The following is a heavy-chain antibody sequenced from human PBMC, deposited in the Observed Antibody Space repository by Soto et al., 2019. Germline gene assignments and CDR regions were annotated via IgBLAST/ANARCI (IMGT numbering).Heavy chain of an antibody. J-gene: IGHJ4*02. V-gene: IGHV4-59*01. D-gene: IGHD5-12*01. CDR3: ARGPQRWLQFRTSYYFDY. Sequence: SETLSLTCTVSGGSISSYYWSWIRQPPGKGLEWIGYIYYSGSTNYNPSLKSRVTISVDTSKNQFSLKLSSVTAADTAVYYCARGPQRWLQFRTSYYFDYWGQGTLVTISS. CDR1: GGSISSYY. CDR2: IYYSGST.